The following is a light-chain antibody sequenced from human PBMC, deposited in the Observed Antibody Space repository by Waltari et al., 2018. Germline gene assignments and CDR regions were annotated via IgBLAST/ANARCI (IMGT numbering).Light chain of an antibody. J-gene: IGKJ1*01. CDR1: QSVGKF. V-gene: IGKV3-20*01. CDR2: DAS. CDR3: QHYVRLPVS. Sequence: EIVLTQSPGTLSLSPGERATLSCRASQSVGKFLAWYQKKPGQAPRLLIYDASSRATGIPDRFSGSGFGTDFSLTISLLEPEDFAVYYCQHYVRLPVSFGQGTKVGIK.